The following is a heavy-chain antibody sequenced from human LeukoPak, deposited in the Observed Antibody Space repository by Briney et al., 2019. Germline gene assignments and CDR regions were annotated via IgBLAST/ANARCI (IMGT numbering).Heavy chain of an antibody. Sequence: PGGSLRLSCAASRFTFSRYWMHWVRQAPGKGLVWVSRINSDGISTSYADSVKGRFTISRDNAKNTLYLQMNSLRAEDAAVYYCARGFGSTWATEYWGQGTLVTVSS. J-gene: IGHJ4*02. CDR2: INSDGIST. V-gene: IGHV3-74*01. CDR3: ARGFGSTWATEY. D-gene: IGHD6-13*01. CDR1: RFTFSRYW.